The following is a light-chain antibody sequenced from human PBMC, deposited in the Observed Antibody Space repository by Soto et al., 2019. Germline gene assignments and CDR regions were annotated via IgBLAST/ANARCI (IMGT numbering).Light chain of an antibody. J-gene: IGKJ2*01. CDR2: AAS. Sequence: DIQMTQSPSSLSASVGDRVTITCRASQGISNYLAWYQQKPGKVPKLLIYAASTLQSGVPSRFSGSGSGTALTLTSNILQPEDVATYYCQKYNSAPRTFGQGTKLEIK. CDR1: QGISNY. CDR3: QKYNSAPRT. V-gene: IGKV1-27*01.